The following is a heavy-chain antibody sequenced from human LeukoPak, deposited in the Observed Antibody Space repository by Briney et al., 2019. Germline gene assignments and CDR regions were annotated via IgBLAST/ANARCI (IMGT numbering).Heavy chain of an antibody. CDR2: IKQDGSEK. V-gene: IGHV3-7*01. Sequence: GGSLRLSCAASGFTFSSYWMSWVRQAPGKGLEWVANIKQDGSEKYYVDSVKGRFTISRDNAKNSLYLQMNNLRAEDTAVYYCARDSVGATPGDAFDIWGQGTMVTVSS. CDR1: GFTFSSYW. D-gene: IGHD1-26*01. CDR3: ARDSVGATPGDAFDI. J-gene: IGHJ3*02.